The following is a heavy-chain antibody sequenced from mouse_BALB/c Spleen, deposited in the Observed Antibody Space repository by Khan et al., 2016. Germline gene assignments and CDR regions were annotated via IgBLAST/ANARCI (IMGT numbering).Heavy chain of an antibody. CDR1: GDSITSGY. V-gene: IGHV3-8*02. Sequence: EVQLVESGPSLVKPSQTLSLTCSVTGDSITSGYWNWIRKFPGNKLEYMGNISYSGSTYYNQSLKSRISITRDTTKNQYYLQLNSVTTEDTATYYCYYGSSYWYFDVWGAGTTVTVSS. CDR2: ISYSGST. J-gene: IGHJ1*01. D-gene: IGHD1-1*01. CDR3: YYGSSYWYFDV.